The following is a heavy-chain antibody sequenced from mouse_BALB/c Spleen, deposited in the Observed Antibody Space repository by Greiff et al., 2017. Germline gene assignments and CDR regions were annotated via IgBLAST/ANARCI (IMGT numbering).Heavy chain of an antibody. CDR1: GYAFSSYW. D-gene: IGHD1-1*01. V-gene: IGHV1-80*01. Sequence: QVQLQQSGAELVRPGSSVKISCKASGYAFSSYWMNWVKQRPGQGLEWIGQIYPGDGDTNYNGKFKGKATLTADKSSSTAYMQLSSLTSDDSAVYFCARRGVITTDFFDYWGQGTTLTVSS. CDR2: IYPGDGDT. CDR3: ARRGVITTDFFDY. J-gene: IGHJ2*01.